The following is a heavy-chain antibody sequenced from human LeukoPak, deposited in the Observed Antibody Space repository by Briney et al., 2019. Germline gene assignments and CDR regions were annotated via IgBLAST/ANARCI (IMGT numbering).Heavy chain of an antibody. CDR3: ARHRGLVAVAGGGEGTDFQH. Sequence: GESLKISCKGSGYSFTSYWISWVRQMPGKGLEWMGRIDPSDSYTNYSPSFQGHVTISADKSISTAYLQWSSLKASDTAMYYCARHRGLVAVAGGGEGTDFQHWGQGTLVTVSS. D-gene: IGHD6-19*01. V-gene: IGHV5-10-1*01. CDR2: IDPSDSYT. J-gene: IGHJ1*01. CDR1: GYSFTSYW.